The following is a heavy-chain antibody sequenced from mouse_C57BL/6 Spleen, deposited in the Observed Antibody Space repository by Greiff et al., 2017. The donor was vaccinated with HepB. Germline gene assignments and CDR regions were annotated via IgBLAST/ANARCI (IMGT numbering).Heavy chain of an antibody. Sequence: QVQLKQPGAELVKPGASVKMSCKASGYTFTSYWITWVKQRPGQGLEWIGDIYPGSGSTNYNEKFKSKATLTVDTSSSTAYMQLSSLTSEDSAVYYCARSGITTVVAPYYFDYWGQGTTLTVSS. CDR1: GYTFTSYW. J-gene: IGHJ2*01. D-gene: IGHD1-1*01. CDR2: IYPGSGST. CDR3: ARSGITTVVAPYYFDY. V-gene: IGHV1-55*01.